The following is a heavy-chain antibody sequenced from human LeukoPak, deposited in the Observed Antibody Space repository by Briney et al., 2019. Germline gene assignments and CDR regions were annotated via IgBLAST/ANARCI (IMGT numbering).Heavy chain of an antibody. CDR2: IYHSGRT. J-gene: IGHJ4*02. D-gene: IGHD3-10*01. V-gene: IGHV4-38-2*02. CDR1: GYSISSGDY. Sequence: SETLSLTCTVSGYSISSGDYWGWIRQPPGQGLEWIGSIYHSGRTYYNPSLKSRVTISVDTSKNQVSLILTSVTAADTAVYYCAKDYNRAYYYGSGFDYWGQGTLVTVSS. CDR3: AKDYNRAYYYGSGFDY.